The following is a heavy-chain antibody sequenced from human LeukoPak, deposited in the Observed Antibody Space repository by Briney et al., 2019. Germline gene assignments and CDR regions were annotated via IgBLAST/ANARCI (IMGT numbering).Heavy chain of an antibody. D-gene: IGHD2-2*01. CDR3: ARLLGYCSSTSCDPYYYGMDV. V-gene: IGHV5-51*01. CDR2: IYPGDSDT. J-gene: IGHJ6*02. CDR1: GYSFTSYW. Sequence: GESLKISCKGSGYSFTSYWIGWVRQLPGKGLEWMGIIYPGDSDTRYSPSFQGQVTISADKSISTAYLQWRSLKASDTAMYYCARLLGYCSSTSCDPYYYGMDVWGQGTTVTVSS.